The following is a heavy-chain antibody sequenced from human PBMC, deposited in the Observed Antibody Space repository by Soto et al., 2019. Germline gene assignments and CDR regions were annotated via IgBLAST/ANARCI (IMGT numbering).Heavy chain of an antibody. J-gene: IGHJ4*02. CDR2: IYYSGST. CDR3: AREGRVATFDY. D-gene: IGHD5-12*01. CDR1: GGSISSSTYY. Sequence: SETLSLTCTVSGGSISSSTYYWGWIRQPPGKGLEWIANIYYSGSTYYNPSLKSRVTISADTSKNQFSLKLSSVTAADTAVYHCAREGRVATFDYWGQGSLVTVPS. V-gene: IGHV4-39*07.